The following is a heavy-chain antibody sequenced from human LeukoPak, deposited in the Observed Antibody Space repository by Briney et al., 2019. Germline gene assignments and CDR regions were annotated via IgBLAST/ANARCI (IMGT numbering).Heavy chain of an antibody. CDR2: ISSSSSYI. CDR3: ARGAWAGYYEDY. Sequence: PGGSLRLSCAASGFTFSSYSMNWVRQAPGKGLEWVSSISSSSSYIYYADSVKGRFTISRDNAKNPLYLQMNSLRAEDTAVYYCARGAWAGYYEDYWGQGTLVTVSS. CDR1: GFTFSSYS. V-gene: IGHV3-21*01. J-gene: IGHJ4*02. D-gene: IGHD3/OR15-3a*01.